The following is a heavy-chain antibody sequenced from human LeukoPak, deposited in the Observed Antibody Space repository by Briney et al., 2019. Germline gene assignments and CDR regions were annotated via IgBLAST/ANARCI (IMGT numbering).Heavy chain of an antibody. Sequence: PGGSLRLSCVVSGFTVSNNYMKWVRQAPGKGLEWVGRIRNKANSYTTEYAASVKGRFTISRDDSKNSLYLQMNSLKIEDTAVYYCVRADTNYYFDYWGQGTLVTVSS. CDR2: IRNKANSYTT. V-gene: IGHV3-72*01. CDR1: GFTVSNNY. J-gene: IGHJ4*02. D-gene: IGHD2-2*01. CDR3: VRADTNYYFDY.